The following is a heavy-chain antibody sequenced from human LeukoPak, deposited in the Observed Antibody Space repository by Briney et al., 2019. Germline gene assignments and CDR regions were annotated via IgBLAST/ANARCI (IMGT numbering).Heavy chain of an antibody. D-gene: IGHD3-9*01. Sequence: SETLCLTCAAYGGSFSGYYWSWIRQPPGKGLEWIGEINHSGSTNYNPSLKSRVTISVDTSKNQFSLKLSSVTAADTAVYYCAREGYIKVTYYDILTGYYGRKPDAFDIWGQGTMVTVSS. CDR1: GGSFSGYY. V-gene: IGHV4-34*01. CDR2: INHSGST. CDR3: AREGYIKVTYYDILTGYYGRKPDAFDI. J-gene: IGHJ3*02.